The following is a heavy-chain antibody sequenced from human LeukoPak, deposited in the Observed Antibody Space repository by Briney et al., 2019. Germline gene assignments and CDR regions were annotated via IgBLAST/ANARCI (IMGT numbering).Heavy chain of an antibody. Sequence: GGSLRLSCVASGFFFDDYGMHWVRQVPGKGLEWVSGISWQSRTRKYADSVRGRFTISRDNAKNSLYLQMNSLKLEDTALYYCVKDRDCWSGLDVWGQGTMVTVS. CDR2: ISWQSRTR. CDR3: VKDRDCWSGLDV. CDR1: GFFFDDYG. D-gene: IGHD3-3*01. J-gene: IGHJ6*02. V-gene: IGHV3-9*01.